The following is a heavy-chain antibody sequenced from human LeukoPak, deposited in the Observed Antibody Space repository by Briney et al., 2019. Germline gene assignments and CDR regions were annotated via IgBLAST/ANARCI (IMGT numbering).Heavy chain of an antibody. D-gene: IGHD5-12*01. CDR1: GGSFSGYY. CDR2: INHSGST. J-gene: IGHJ4*02. V-gene: IGHV4-34*01. CDR3: ARRNGQDIVATFRRRYYFDY. Sequence: SETLSLTCAVYGGSFSGYYWSWIRQPPGKGLEWIGEINHSGSTNYNPSLKSRVTISINTSKNQFSLKLSSATAADTAVYYCARRNGQDIVATFRRRYYFDYWGQGTLVTVSS.